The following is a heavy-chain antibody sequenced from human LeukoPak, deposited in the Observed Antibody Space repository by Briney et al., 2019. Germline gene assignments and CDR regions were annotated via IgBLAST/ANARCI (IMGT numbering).Heavy chain of an antibody. D-gene: IGHD6-13*01. CDR1: GFSLSSTGLG. CDR2: IYWDSEK. V-gene: IGHV2-5*02. CDR3: AHRVPYSSSSTPFDY. Sequence: SGPALVKPTQTLTLTCTFSGFSLSSTGLGVGWIRQPPGKALEWLALIYWDSEKRYSPSLKSRLTITAGTSKNQVVLTMTNMDPVDTAIYYCAHRVPYSSSSTPFDYWGQGILVTVSS. J-gene: IGHJ4*02.